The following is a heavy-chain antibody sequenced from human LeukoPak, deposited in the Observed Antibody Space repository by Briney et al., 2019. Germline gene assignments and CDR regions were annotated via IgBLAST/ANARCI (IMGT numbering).Heavy chain of an antibody. CDR3: ARGPWVVVKVWRDAFDI. J-gene: IGHJ3*02. V-gene: IGHV4-59*12. CDR2: IYYSGST. D-gene: IGHD3-22*01. Sequence: SETLSLTCTVSGGSISSYYWSWIRQPPGKGLEWIGYIYYSGSTNYNPSLKSRVTISVDTSKNQFSLKLSSVTAADTAVYYCARGPWVVVKVWRDAFDIWGQGTMVTVSS. CDR1: GGSISSYY.